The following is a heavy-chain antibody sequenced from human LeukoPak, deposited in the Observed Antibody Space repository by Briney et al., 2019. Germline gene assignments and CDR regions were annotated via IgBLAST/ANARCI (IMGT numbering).Heavy chain of an antibody. J-gene: IGHJ4*02. CDR1: GFTFSAYH. V-gene: IGHV3-48*02. D-gene: IGHD2-21*01. CDR3: ARVWQDYSGVDY. Sequence: GGSLRLSCAASGFTFSAYHINWVRQAPGKGLEWISYISTTGTTIHYADSVKGRFAISRDHAKSSLYLQMNSLRDEDTAVYYCARVWQDYSGVDYWGQGTLVTVSS. CDR2: ISTTGTTI.